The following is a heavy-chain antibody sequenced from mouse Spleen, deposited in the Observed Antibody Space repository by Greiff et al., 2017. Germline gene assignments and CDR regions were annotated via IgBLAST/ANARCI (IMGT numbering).Heavy chain of an antibody. CDR1: GYTFTSYW. Sequence: QVQLQQSGAELVKPGASVKLSCKASGYTFTSYWMQWVKQRPGQGLEWIGEIDPSDSYTNYNQKFKGKATLTVDTSSSTAYMQLSSLTSEDSAVYYCASLYYYDGSPYFDYWGQGTTLTVSS. V-gene: IGHV1-50*01. J-gene: IGHJ2*01. D-gene: IGHD1-1*01. CDR2: IDPSDSYT. CDR3: ASLYYYDGSPYFDY.